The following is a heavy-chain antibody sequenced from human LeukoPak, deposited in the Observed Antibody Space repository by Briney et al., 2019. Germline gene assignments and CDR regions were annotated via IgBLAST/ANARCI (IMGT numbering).Heavy chain of an antibody. CDR3: ATRKDMYSSGWYPGYFDL. J-gene: IGHJ2*01. V-gene: IGHV3-9*01. D-gene: IGHD6-19*01. CDR1: GFTFDDYA. CDR2: ISWNSGSI. Sequence: GGSLRLSCAASGFTFDDYAMHWVRQAPGKGLEWVSGISWNSGSIGYADSVKGRFTISRDNAKNSLYLQMNSLKAEDTAVYYCATRKDMYSSGWYPGYFDLWGRGTLVTVSS.